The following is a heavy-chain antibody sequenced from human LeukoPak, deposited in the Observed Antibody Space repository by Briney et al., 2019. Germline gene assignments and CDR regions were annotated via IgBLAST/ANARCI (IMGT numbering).Heavy chain of an antibody. Sequence: VVSVKVSCKVSGYTLTELSMHWVRQAPGKGLEWMGGFDPEDGETIYAQKFQGRVTMTEDTSTDTAYMELSSLRSEDTAVYYCATDLGYCSSTSCNTLEWGQGTVVWVSS. CDR3: ATDLGYCSSTSCNTLE. V-gene: IGHV1-24*01. CDR2: FDPEDGET. J-gene: IGHJ1*01. CDR1: GYTLTELS. D-gene: IGHD2-2*02.